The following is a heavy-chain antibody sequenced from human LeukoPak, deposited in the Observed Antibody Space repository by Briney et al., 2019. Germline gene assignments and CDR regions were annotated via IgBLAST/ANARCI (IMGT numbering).Heavy chain of an antibody. Sequence: GGSLRLSCAASGFTFSSYAMSWVRQAPGKGLEWVSAISGSGGSTYYADSVKGRFTISRDNAKNSLYLQMDSLRAEDTGLYYCARDVAAAASHLDYWGQGTLVTVSS. CDR2: ISGSGGST. D-gene: IGHD2-15*01. CDR1: GFTFSSYA. J-gene: IGHJ4*02. V-gene: IGHV3-23*01. CDR3: ARDVAAAASHLDY.